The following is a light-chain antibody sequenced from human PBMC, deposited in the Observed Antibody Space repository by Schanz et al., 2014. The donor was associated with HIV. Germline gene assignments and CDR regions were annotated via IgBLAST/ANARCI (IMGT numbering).Light chain of an antibody. Sequence: DIQMTQSPSTLSASVGDRVTITCRASQSLDRWLAWYQQKPGQAPKLLIYRASYLESGVPSRFSGSGSGTEFTLTIGSLEPEDFATYYCQQYDTYAWTFGQGTTVEI. CDR1: QSLDRW. CDR2: RAS. V-gene: IGKV1-5*03. J-gene: IGKJ1*01. CDR3: QQYDTYAWT.